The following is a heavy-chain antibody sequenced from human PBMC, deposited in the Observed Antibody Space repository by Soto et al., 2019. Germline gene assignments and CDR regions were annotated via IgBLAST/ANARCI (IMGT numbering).Heavy chain of an antibody. Sequence: GGSLRLSCAAAGFTFSIHAMSWVRQAPGKGLEWVSSIGSSDIYYADSVTGRFTVSRDNSKNMLFLEMNSLRADDTAVYYCASTDSSSSFGYWGQGTLVTVSS. CDR2: IGSSDI. D-gene: IGHD6-13*01. CDR3: ASTDSSSSFGY. CDR1: GFTFSIHA. J-gene: IGHJ4*02. V-gene: IGHV3-23*01.